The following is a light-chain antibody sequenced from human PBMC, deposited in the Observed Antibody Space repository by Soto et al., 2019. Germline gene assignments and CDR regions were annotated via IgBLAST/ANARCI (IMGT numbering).Light chain of an antibody. CDR3: LQYHNWPET. CDR1: QSVSTN. Sequence: EIVMTQSPATLSVSPGERATLSCRASQSVSTNLAWYQQKPGQAPRLLIYDASARATGMPARFSGSGSGTEFTLTISSLQSEDFAVYYCLQYHNWPETFGQGTKVDIK. J-gene: IGKJ1*01. CDR2: DAS. V-gene: IGKV3-15*01.